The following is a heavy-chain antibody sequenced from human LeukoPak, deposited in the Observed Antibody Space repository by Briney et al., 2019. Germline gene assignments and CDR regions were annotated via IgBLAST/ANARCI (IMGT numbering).Heavy chain of an antibody. Sequence: GASVKVSCKASGHTFPNDYMYWVRQAPGQGLEWMGWISAYNGNTNYAQKLQGRVTMTTDTSTSTAYMELRSLRSDDTAVYYCARSRDYYDPPDYWGQGTLVTVSS. CDR3: ARSRDYYDPPDY. V-gene: IGHV1-18*04. J-gene: IGHJ4*02. D-gene: IGHD3-22*01. CDR1: GHTFPNDY. CDR2: ISAYNGNT.